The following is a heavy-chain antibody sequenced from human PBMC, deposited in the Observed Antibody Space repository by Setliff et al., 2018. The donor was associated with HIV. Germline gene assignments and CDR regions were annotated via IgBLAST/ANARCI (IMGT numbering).Heavy chain of an antibody. J-gene: IGHJ5*01. V-gene: IGHV5-51*01. CDR1: GYTFTSYW. CDR2: VYPGDSEP. CDR3: ARLYDSNNYNGWFDF. D-gene: IGHD3-22*01. Sequence: GASLKISCKGSGYTFTSYWVAWVRQMPGKGLEWMGIVYPGDSEPRYSPSFQGQVTISADKSISTAYLQWSSLKASDTAMYYCARLYDSNNYNGWFDFWGQGSLVTVSS.